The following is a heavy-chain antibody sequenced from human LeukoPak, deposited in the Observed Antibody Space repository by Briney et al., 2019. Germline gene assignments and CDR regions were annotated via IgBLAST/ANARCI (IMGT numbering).Heavy chain of an antibody. CDR1: GSAFDDFA. CDR2: IRRRAYGGAA. Sequence: GQSLRLSCTTSGSAFDDFAMSWVRQPAGKGLEWVGFIRRRAYGGAAEYAASVKGRFIISRDDSKGIAYLQMNSLKTEDTAVYYCSRNGLVDFDYWGQGSRVIVPP. J-gene: IGHJ4*02. CDR3: SRNGLVDFDY. V-gene: IGHV3-49*04.